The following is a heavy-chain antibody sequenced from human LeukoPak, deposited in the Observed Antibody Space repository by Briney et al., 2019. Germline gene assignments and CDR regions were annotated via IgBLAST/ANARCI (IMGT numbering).Heavy chain of an antibody. V-gene: IGHV7-4-1*02. J-gene: IGHJ3*02. CDR2: INTNTGNP. D-gene: IGHD3-22*01. CDR3: ASTYYYDSSGYYRDAFDI. Sequence: VASVKVSCKVSGYTLTELSMHWVRQAPGQGLEWMGWINTNTGNPTYAQGFTGRFVFSLDTSVSTAYLQISSLKAEDTAVYYCASTYYYDSSGYYRDAFDIWGQGTMVTVSS. CDR1: GYTLTELS.